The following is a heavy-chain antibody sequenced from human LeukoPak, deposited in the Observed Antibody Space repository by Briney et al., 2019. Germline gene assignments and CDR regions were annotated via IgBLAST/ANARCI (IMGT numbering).Heavy chain of an antibody. CDR1: GFTFSSYA. V-gene: IGHV3-23*01. J-gene: IGHJ4*02. Sequence: GGSLRLSCAASGFTFSSYAMSWVRQAPGKGLEWVSAISGSGDSTYYADSVKARFTISRDNSKNTLYLQMNSLRAEDTAVYYCAKKHYFGSGSYEYWGQGTLVTVSS. CDR2: ISGSGDST. CDR3: AKKHYFGSGSYEY. D-gene: IGHD3-10*01.